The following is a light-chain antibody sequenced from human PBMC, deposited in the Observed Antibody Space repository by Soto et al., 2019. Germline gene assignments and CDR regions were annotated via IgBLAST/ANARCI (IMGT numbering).Light chain of an antibody. Sequence: EIGLTQSPGTLSLSPGQRASLSSRARQSVTSNYLAWYQQKPGQAPRLLIYAASTRATGIPVRFSGSGSGTDFTLTISRLEPEDFAVYSCQQYDSLPPTFGQGTKLEIK. CDR2: AAS. J-gene: IGKJ2*01. CDR1: QSVTSNY. CDR3: QQYDSLPPT. V-gene: IGKV3-20*01.